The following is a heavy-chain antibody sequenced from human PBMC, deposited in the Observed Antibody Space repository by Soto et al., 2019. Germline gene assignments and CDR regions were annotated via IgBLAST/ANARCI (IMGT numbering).Heavy chain of an antibody. J-gene: IGHJ4*02. CDR1: GFTFSSYG. CDR3: AKDTGGYGDSFCFDY. CDR2: ISYDGSNK. Sequence: PGGSLRLSCAASGFTFSSYGMHWVRQAPGKGLEWVAVISYDGSNKYYADSVKGRFTISRDNSKNTLYLQMNSLRAEDTAVYYCAKDTGGYGDSFCFDYWGQGTLVTVSS. D-gene: IGHD4-17*01. V-gene: IGHV3-30*18.